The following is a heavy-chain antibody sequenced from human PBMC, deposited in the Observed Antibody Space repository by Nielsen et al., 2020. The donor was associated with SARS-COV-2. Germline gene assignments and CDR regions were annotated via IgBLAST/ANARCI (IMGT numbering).Heavy chain of an antibody. Sequence: GESLKISCAASGFTFSRYGVHWVRQAPGKGLEWVAVISYDGSNYADSVKGRFTISRDNSKNTLFLQMNSLRAEDTAVFYCAKISGSQRHYFDFWGQGALVTVSS. CDR1: GFTFSRYG. V-gene: IGHV3-30*04. CDR3: AKISGSQRHYFDF. J-gene: IGHJ4*02. D-gene: IGHD1-26*01. CDR2: ISYDGSN.